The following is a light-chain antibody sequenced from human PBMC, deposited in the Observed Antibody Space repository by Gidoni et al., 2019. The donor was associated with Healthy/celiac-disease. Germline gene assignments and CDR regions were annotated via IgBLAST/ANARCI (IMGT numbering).Light chain of an antibody. CDR1: QCISNY. Sequence: DIQMTQSPSSLSASVGDRVTITCRASQCISNYLAWYQQKPGKVPKLLIYAASTLQSGVPSRFSGSGSGTDFTLTISSLQPEDVATYYCQKYNSATGFTFGPGTKVDIK. CDR3: QKYNSATGFT. CDR2: AAS. J-gene: IGKJ3*01. V-gene: IGKV1-27*01.